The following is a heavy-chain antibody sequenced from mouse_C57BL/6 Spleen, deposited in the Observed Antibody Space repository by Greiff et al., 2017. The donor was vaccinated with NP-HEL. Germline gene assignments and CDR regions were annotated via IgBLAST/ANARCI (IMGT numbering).Heavy chain of an antibody. Sequence: EVKLVESGGGLVKPGGSLKLSCAASGFTFSDYGMHWVRQAPEKGLEWVAYISSGSSTIYYADTVKGRFTISRDNAKNTLFLQMTSLRSEDTAMYYCARPIYDGYYFDYWGQGTTLTVSS. V-gene: IGHV5-17*01. CDR3: ARPIYDGYYFDY. D-gene: IGHD2-3*01. CDR1: GFTFSDYG. CDR2: ISSGSSTI. J-gene: IGHJ2*01.